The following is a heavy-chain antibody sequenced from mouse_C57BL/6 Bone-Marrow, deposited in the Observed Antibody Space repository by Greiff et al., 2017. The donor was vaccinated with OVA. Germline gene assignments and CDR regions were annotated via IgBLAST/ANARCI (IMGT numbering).Heavy chain of an antibody. CDR2: IYPGGGYT. Sequence: VQLQQSGAELVRPGTSVKMSCKASGYTFTNYWIGWAKQRPGHGLEWIGDIYPGGGYTNYNEKFKGKATLTADNSSSTAYMQFSSLTSEDSAIYYCARGYYGSSTGFAYWGQGTLVTVS. CDR1: GYTFTNYW. V-gene: IGHV1-63*01. D-gene: IGHD1-1*01. CDR3: ARGYYGSSTGFAY. J-gene: IGHJ3*01.